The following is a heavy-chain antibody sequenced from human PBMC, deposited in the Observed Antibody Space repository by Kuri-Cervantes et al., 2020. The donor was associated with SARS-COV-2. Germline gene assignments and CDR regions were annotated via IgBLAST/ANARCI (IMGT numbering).Heavy chain of an antibody. J-gene: IGHJ6*02. CDR3: AKVVGYGGNSESNYYYGMDV. CDR2: INSDGGGK. V-gene: IGHV3-74*01. Sequence: GGSLRLSCAASGFTFSRYGMHWVRQAPGKGLVWVSRINSDGGGKRYAESVKGRFTISSDNAKNTLYLQMNSLRAEDTAVYYCAKVVGYGGNSESNYYYGMDVWGQGTTVTVSS. CDR1: GFTFSRYG. D-gene: IGHD4-23*01.